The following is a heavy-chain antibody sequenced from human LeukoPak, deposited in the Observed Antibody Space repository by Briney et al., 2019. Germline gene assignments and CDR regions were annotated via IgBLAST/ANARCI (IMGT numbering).Heavy chain of an antibody. Sequence: GGSLILSCAASGFTFSSYEMNWVRQAPGKGLEWVSYISSSGSTIYYADSVKGRFTISGDNAKNSLYLQMNSLRAEDTAVYYCARVSSSGWRRFKGNDAFDIWGQGTMDTVSS. J-gene: IGHJ3*02. CDR2: ISSSGSTI. D-gene: IGHD6-19*01. CDR3: ARVSSSGWRRFKGNDAFDI. V-gene: IGHV3-48*03. CDR1: GFTFSSYE.